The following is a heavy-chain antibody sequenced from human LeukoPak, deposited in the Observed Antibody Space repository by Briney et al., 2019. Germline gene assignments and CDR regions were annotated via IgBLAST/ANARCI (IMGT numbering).Heavy chain of an antibody. CDR2: ISGSGGST. CDR3: AKRWAGYQLLLVPNTFDY. J-gene: IGHJ4*02. CDR1: GFTFSSYA. V-gene: IGHV3-23*01. D-gene: IGHD2-2*01. Sequence: PGGSLRLSCAASGFTFSSYAMSWVRQAPGKGLEWVSAISGSGGSTYYADSVKGRFTISRDNSKNTLYLQMNSLRAEDTAVYYCAKRWAGYQLLLVPNTFDYWGQGTLVTVSS.